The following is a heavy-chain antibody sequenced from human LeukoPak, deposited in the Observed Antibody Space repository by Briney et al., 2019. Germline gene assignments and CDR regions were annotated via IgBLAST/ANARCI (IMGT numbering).Heavy chain of an antibody. D-gene: IGHD1-26*01. Sequence: SETLSLTCTVSGGSISIYYWSWIRQPPGKGLECIGYIYYSGSTNYNPSLKSRVTISVDTSKNQFPLKLSSVTAADTAVYYCARHSGSYSGYYYYMDVWGKGTTVTVSS. J-gene: IGHJ6*03. CDR3: ARHSGSYSGYYYYMDV. CDR1: GGSISIYY. V-gene: IGHV4-59*08. CDR2: IYYSGST.